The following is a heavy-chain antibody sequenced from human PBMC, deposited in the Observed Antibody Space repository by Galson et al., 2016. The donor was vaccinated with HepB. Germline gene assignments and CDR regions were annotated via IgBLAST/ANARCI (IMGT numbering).Heavy chain of an antibody. Sequence: SLRLSCAGSGFSFSTYDMHWVRQATGKGLEWVSAIGSDGGTYYSGSVKGRLTISRDNAKNSLYLQMDSLRDGDTAVYYCARIVYDRLTRDYYGMDVWGQGTKVTVSS. CDR3: ARIVYDRLTRDYYGMDV. D-gene: IGHD3-9*01. CDR2: IGSDGGT. V-gene: IGHV3-13*04. CDR1: GFSFSTYD. J-gene: IGHJ6*02.